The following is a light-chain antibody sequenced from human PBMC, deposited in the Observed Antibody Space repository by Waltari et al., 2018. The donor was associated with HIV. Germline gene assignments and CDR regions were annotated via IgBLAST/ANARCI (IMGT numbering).Light chain of an antibody. Sequence: QSVLTQPPSASGTPGQRVTIPCSGSSSNIGSSYVYWYQQLPGTPPKLRLYRNQQRPSGVPDRFSGSKSGTSASLAISGLRSEDEADYYCATWDDSLSGLWVFGGGTKLTVL. CDR1: SSNIGSSY. CDR3: ATWDDSLSGLWV. J-gene: IGLJ3*02. CDR2: RNQ. V-gene: IGLV1-47*01.